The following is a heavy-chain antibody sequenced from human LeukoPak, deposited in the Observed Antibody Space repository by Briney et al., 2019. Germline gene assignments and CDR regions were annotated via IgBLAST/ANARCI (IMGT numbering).Heavy chain of an antibody. J-gene: IGHJ4*02. V-gene: IGHV3-64*04. Sequence: PGGSLRLSCSASGFTFSSYAMHWVRQAPGKGLEYVSAISSNGGSTYYADSVKGRFTISRDNSKNTLYLQMNSLRAEDTAVYYCARSPLTGYYFFDYWGQGTLVTVSS. CDR2: ISSNGGST. CDR3: ARSPLTGYYFFDY. D-gene: IGHD3-9*01. CDR1: GFTFSSYA.